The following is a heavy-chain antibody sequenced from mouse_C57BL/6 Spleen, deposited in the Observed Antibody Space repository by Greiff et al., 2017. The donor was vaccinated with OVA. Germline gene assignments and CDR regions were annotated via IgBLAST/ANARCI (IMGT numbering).Heavy chain of an antibody. CDR1: GYTFTSYW. Sequence: QVQLQQPGAELVKPGASVKVSCKASGYTFTSYWMHWVKQRPGQGLEWIGRIHPSDSDTNYNQKFKGKATLTVDKSSSTAYMQLSSLTSEDSAVYYCAILLSRGGYAMDYWGQGTSVTVSS. V-gene: IGHV1-74*01. CDR3: AILLSRGGYAMDY. J-gene: IGHJ4*01. CDR2: IHPSDSDT. D-gene: IGHD2-1*01.